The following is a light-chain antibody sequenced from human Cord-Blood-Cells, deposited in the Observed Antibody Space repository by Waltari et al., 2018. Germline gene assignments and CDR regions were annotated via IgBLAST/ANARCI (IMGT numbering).Light chain of an antibody. CDR1: QSLLHSNGYNY. J-gene: IGKJ3*01. CDR3: MQALQTPFT. CDR2: LGS. V-gene: IGKV2-28*01. Sequence: DLVMTQSPLSLPVTTGEPASISCRSSQSLLHSNGYNYLDCYLQKPGQSPQLLIYLGSNRASGVPDRFSGSGSGTDFTLKISRVEAEDVGVYYCMQALQTPFTFGPGTKVDIK.